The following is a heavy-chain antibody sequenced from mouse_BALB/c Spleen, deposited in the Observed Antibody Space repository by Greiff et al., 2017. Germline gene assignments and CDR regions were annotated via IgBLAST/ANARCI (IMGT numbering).Heavy chain of an antibody. CDR1: GFTFSDYY. CDR2: ISDGGSYT. CDR3: ARELHH. D-gene: IGHD2-12*01. J-gene: IGHJ2*01. V-gene: IGHV5-4*02. Sequence: DVMLVESGGGLVKPGGSLKLSCAASGFTFSDYYMYWVRQTPEKRLEWVATISDGGSYTYYPDSVKGRFTISRDNAKNNLYLQMSSLKSEDTAMYYCARELHHWGQGTTLTVSS.